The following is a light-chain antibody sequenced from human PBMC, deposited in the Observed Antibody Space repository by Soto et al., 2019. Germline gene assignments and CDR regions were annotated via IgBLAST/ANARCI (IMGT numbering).Light chain of an antibody. CDR1: SSNIGPNA. CDR2: NNN. CDR3: AAWDDSLNGLV. V-gene: IGLV1-44*01. Sequence: QSVLTQPPSASGTPGQKVTISCSGSSSNIGPNAVNWYQQLPGTAPKLLIYNNNQRPSGVSDRFSGSKSGTSASLAISGLQSDDEADYHCAAWDDSLNGLVFGTGTKVTVL. J-gene: IGLJ1*01.